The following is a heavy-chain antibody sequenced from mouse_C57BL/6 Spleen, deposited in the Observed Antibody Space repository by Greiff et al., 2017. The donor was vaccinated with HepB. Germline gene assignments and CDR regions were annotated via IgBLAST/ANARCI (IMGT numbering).Heavy chain of an antibody. CDR3: AWEAYYYGSKGDIDY. V-gene: IGHV1-66*01. CDR2: IYPGSGNT. D-gene: IGHD1-1*01. Sequence: QVHVKQSGPELVKPGASVKISCKASGYSFTSYYIHWVKQRPGQGLEWIGWIYPGSGNTKYNEKFKGKATLTADTSSSTAYMQLSSLTSEDSAVYACAWEAYYYGSKGDIDYWGQGTTLTVSS. J-gene: IGHJ2*01. CDR1: GYSFTSYY.